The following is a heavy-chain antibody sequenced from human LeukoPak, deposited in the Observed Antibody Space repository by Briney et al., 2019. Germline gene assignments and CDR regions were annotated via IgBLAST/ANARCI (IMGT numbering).Heavy chain of an antibody. Sequence: GGSLRLSCVASGFTFSNYAMSWVRQAPGKGLEWVSAISGSGGSTYYADSVKGRFTISRDNSKNTLYLQMNSLRAEDTAVYYCAKRGAYGSVPRYFDYWGQGTLVTVSS. J-gene: IGHJ4*02. CDR3: AKRGAYGSVPRYFDY. V-gene: IGHV3-23*01. CDR1: GFTFSNYA. D-gene: IGHD3-10*01. CDR2: ISGSGGST.